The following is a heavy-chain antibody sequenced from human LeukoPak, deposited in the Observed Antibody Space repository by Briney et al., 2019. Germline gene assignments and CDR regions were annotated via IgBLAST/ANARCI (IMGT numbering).Heavy chain of an antibody. CDR3: ARSGATDLVGYFDY. J-gene: IGHJ4*02. V-gene: IGHV4-59*01. CDR1: GGSISSYY. CDR2: IYYSGST. Sequence: SETLSLTCTVSGGSISSYYWSWIRQPPGKGLEWIGYIYYSGSTNYNPSLKSRVTISVDTSKNQFTLKLSSVTAADTAVYYCARSGATDLVGYFDYWGQGTLVTVSS. D-gene: IGHD3-9*01.